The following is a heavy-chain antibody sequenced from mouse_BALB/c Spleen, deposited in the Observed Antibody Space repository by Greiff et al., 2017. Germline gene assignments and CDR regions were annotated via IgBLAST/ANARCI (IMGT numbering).Heavy chain of an antibody. Sequence: EVKLVETGGGLVQPKGSLKLSCAASGFTFNTNAMNWVRQAPGKGLEWVARIRSKSNNYATYYADSVKDRFTISRDDSQSMLYLQMNNLKTEDTAMYYCVREGVTGRGYYAMDYWGQGTSVTVSS. V-gene: IGHV10S3*01. D-gene: IGHD4-1*01. CDR1: GFTFNTNA. J-gene: IGHJ4*01. CDR3: VREGVTGRGYYAMDY. CDR2: IRSKSNNYAT.